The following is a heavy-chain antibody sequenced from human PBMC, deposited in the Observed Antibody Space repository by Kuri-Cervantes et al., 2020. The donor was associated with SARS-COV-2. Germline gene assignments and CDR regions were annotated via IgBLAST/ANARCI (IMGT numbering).Heavy chain of an antibody. J-gene: IGHJ5*02. V-gene: IGHV4-34*01. Sequence: SETLSLTCTVSGGSISSYYWSWIRQPPGKGLEWIGEINHSGSTNYNPSLKSRVTISVDTSKNQFSLKLSSVTAADTAVYYCARVKGIVLIDWFDPWGQGTLVTVSS. D-gene: IGHD2-8*01. CDR3: ARVKGIVLIDWFDP. CDR1: GGSISSYY. CDR2: INHSGST.